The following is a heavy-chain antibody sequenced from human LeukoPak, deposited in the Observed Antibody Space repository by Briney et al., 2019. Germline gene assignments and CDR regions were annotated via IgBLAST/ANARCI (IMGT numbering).Heavy chain of an antibody. J-gene: IGHJ4*02. Sequence: GASVKVSCKASGYTFTSYGISWVRQAPGQGLEWMGWISAYNGNTNYAQKPQGRVTMTTDTSTSTAYMELRSLRSDDTAVYYCARTYYDILTGYPYYFDYWGQGTLVTVSS. D-gene: IGHD3-9*01. CDR1: GYTFTSYG. V-gene: IGHV1-18*01. CDR2: ISAYNGNT. CDR3: ARTYYDILTGYPYYFDY.